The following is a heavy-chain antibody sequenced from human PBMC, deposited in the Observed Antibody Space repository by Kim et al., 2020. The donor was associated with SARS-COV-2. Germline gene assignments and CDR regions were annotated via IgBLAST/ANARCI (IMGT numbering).Heavy chain of an antibody. Sequence: ADSGKGRSTNTRDNSKNKLYLQMNSLRGDDTALYYCAKCQYSYGSDAFDIWGQGTLVSVSS. D-gene: IGHD5-18*01. J-gene: IGHJ3*02. V-gene: IGHV3-23*01. CDR3: AKCQYSYGSDAFDI.